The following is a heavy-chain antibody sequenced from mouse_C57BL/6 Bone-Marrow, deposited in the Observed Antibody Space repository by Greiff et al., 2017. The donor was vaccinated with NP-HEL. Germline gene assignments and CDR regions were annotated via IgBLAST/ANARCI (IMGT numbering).Heavy chain of an antibody. CDR2: NYPGSGST. J-gene: IGHJ2*01. D-gene: IGHD1-1*01. CDR3: APCSSSTVVAPDYFDD. V-gene: IGHV1-55*01. CDR1: GYTFTSYW. Sequence: VQLQQPGAELVKPGASVRMSCKASGYTFTSYWITWVKQRPGQGLEWIGDNYPGSGSTNYNEKFKSKATLTVDTSSSSAYMQLSSLTSEDSAVYYCAPCSSSTVVAPDYFDDWGQGTTLTVSS.